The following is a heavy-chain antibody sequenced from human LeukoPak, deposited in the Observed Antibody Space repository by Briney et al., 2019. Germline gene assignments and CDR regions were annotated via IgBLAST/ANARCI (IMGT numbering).Heavy chain of an antibody. V-gene: IGHV3-30*02. J-gene: IGHJ3*02. CDR3: ATEGSEDAFDI. CDR2: IRYDGGNK. CDR1: GFTFITYA. D-gene: IGHD3-10*01. Sequence: PGGSLRLSCAASGFTFITYAMHWVRQAPGKGLEWAAFIRYDGGNKYYADSVKGRFTISRDNSKNTLYLQMNSLRPEDTAVYYCATEGSEDAFDIWGQGTLVTVSS.